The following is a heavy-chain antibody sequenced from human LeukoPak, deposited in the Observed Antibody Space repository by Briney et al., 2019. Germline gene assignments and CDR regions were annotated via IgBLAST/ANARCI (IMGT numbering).Heavy chain of an antibody. J-gene: IGHJ5*02. CDR1: GGSVSSGSYY. CDR2: IYYSGST. CDR3: ARDRSGFDP. V-gene: IGHV4-61*01. Sequence: PSETLSLTCTVSGGSVSSGSYYWSWIRQPPGKGLEWIGYIYYSGSTNYNPSLKSRVTISVDTSKNQFSLKLSSVTAADTAVYYCARDRSGFDPWGQGTLVTVSS.